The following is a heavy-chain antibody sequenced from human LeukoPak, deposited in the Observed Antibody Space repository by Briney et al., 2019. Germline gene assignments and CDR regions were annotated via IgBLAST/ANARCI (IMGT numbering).Heavy chain of an antibody. D-gene: IGHD2-21*02. Sequence: SETLSLTCAVYGGSFSGYYWSWIRQPPGKGLEWIGEINHSGGSNYNPSLKSRVTLSVDTSKTQFSLKLSSVTAADTAVYYCARGVLTAIRVWFDPWGQGTLVTVPS. V-gene: IGHV4-34*01. CDR1: GGSFSGYY. J-gene: IGHJ5*02. CDR3: ARGVLTAIRVWFDP. CDR2: INHSGGS.